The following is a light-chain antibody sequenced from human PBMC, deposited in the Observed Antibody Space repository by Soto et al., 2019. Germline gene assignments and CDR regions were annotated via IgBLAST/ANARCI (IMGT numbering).Light chain of an antibody. Sequence: QSVLTQPPSASWTPGQRVTISCSGSSSNIGSNYVYWYQQLPGTAPKLLIYRNNQRPSGVRDRFSGSTSGTSASLAISGLRSEDEADYYCAAWDDSLSAFVVFGGGTKVTVL. CDR3: AAWDDSLSAFVV. CDR1: SSNIGSNY. V-gene: IGLV1-47*01. CDR2: RNN. J-gene: IGLJ2*01.